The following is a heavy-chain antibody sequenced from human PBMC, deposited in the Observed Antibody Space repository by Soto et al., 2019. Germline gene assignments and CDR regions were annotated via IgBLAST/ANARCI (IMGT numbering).Heavy chain of an antibody. CDR2: IYWDDDK. Sequence: QITLKESGPTLVKPTQTLTLTCTFSGFSLSTAGVGVGWVRQPPGEALEWLALIYWDDDKRYSPSLKSRLTITADTSQNQFVLTMTHMDPVDTATYSPEHRPRGGASILHHRGQGTQVPVSS. V-gene: IGHV2-5*02. CDR3: EHRPRGGASILHH. J-gene: IGHJ1*01. CDR1: GFSLSTAGVG. D-gene: IGHD4-17*01.